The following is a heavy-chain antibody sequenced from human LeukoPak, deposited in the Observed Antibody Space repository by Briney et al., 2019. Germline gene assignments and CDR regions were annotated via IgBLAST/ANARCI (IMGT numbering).Heavy chain of an antibody. CDR1: GYTFINYD. V-gene: IGHV1-8*01. J-gene: IGHJ4*02. CDR2: MNPKSGNT. Sequence: ASVKVSCTTSGYTFINYDINWVRQATGQGLEWMGWMNPKSGNTGSAQRFQGRVTMTRDTSISTAYMELSSLASEDTAVYYCARVWGAIDYWGQGTLVTVSS. D-gene: IGHD1-26*01. CDR3: ARVWGAIDY.